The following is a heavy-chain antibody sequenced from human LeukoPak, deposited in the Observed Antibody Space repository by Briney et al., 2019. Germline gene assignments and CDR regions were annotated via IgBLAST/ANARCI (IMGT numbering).Heavy chain of an antibody. V-gene: IGHV4-59*01. CDR1: GDSISSYY. Sequence: SETLSLTCTVSGDSISSYYWNWIRQPPGKGLEWIGYIYYGGSTNYNPSLKSRITISVDTSNNQFSLKLSSVTAADTAVYYCARGFCSNTRCYKEMATILPDYWGQGTLVTVSS. D-gene: IGHD2-2*02. CDR2: IYYGGST. J-gene: IGHJ4*02. CDR3: ARGFCSNTRCYKEMATILPDY.